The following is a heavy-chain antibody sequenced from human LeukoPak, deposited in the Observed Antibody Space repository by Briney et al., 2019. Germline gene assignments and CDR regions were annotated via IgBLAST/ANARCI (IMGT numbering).Heavy chain of an antibody. CDR3: ARGLVTGTAFDN. CDR2: MYYSGSA. Sequence: SETLSLTCNVSGGSINSHYWSWIRQPPGKGLGWIGYMYYSGSANYNPPLKSRVTISVDSSKNQFSLKLTSVTAADTAVYYCARGLVTGTAFDNWGQGILVTVSS. D-gene: IGHD1-7*01. V-gene: IGHV4-59*11. J-gene: IGHJ4*02. CDR1: GGSINSHY.